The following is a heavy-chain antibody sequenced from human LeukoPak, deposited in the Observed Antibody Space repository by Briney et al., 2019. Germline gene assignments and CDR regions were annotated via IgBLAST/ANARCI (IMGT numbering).Heavy chain of an antibody. V-gene: IGHV4-59*08. CDR1: GGSISSYF. Sequence: SETLSLTCTVSGGSISSYFWSWIRQPPGKALEWIGYIFYSGSSNYNPSLKSRVTISVDTSKNQFSLKLSSMTAADTAVYYCARANWGSKYFYLWGRGTLLTVSS. D-gene: IGHD7-27*01. CDR2: IFYSGSS. CDR3: ARANWGSKYFYL. J-gene: IGHJ2*01.